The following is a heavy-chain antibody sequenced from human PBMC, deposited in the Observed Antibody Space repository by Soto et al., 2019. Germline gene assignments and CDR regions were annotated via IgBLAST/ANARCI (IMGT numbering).Heavy chain of an antibody. CDR3: AKDSQFLLPNMVRLVSHFDY. D-gene: IGHD3-10*01. CDR1: GFTFSSYA. J-gene: IGHJ4*02. V-gene: IGHV3-23*01. CDR2: ISGSGGST. Sequence: GGSLRLSCAASGFTFSSYAMSWVRQAPGKGLEWVSAISGSGGSTYYADSVKGRFTISRDNSKNTLYLQMNSLRAEYTDVYYCAKDSQFLLPNMVRLVSHFDYWGQGTLVTVSS.